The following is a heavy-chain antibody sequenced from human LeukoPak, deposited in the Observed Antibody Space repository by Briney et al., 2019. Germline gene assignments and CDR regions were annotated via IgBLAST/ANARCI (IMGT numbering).Heavy chain of an antibody. Sequence: GASVKVSCKAARYTFTSYDINWVRQAPGQGLEWMGWVNPDSGNTGYAQKFQGRVSMTRNTSISTAYMELGGLTSDDTAVYFCARGSHRGYCTTSNCYTVDYWGQGTLVSVSS. V-gene: IGHV1-8*01. D-gene: IGHD2-2*02. CDR3: ARGSHRGYCTTSNCYTVDY. CDR2: VNPDSGNT. CDR1: RYTFTSYD. J-gene: IGHJ4*01.